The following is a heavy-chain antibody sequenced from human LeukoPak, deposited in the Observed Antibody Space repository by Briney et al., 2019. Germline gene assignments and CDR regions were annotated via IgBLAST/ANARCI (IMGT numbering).Heavy chain of an antibody. CDR1: GFTVSSNF. CDR2: IYSGGST. Sequence: PGGSLRLSCAASGFTVSSNFLSWVRQPPGKGLEWVSDIYSGGSTYYADCVKGRFTISRDNSKNTLYLQMNSLRAEDTAVYYCTRGGGGSFPHYWGQGTLVTVSS. V-gene: IGHV3-53*01. J-gene: IGHJ4*02. D-gene: IGHD2-21*01. CDR3: TRGGGGSFPHY.